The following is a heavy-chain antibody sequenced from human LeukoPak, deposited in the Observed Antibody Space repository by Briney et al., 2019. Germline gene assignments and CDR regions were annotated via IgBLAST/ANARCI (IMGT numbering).Heavy chain of an antibody. CDR3: ARKRMITFGGVIVFDY. V-gene: IGHV4-34*01. D-gene: IGHD3-16*02. CDR1: GGSFSGYY. J-gene: IGHJ4*02. CDR2: INHSGST. Sequence: SGTLSLTCAVYGGSFSGYYWSWIRQPPGKGLEWIGEINHSGSTNYNPSLKSRVTISVDTSKNQFSLKLSSVTAADTAVYYCARKRMITFGGVIVFDYWGQGTLVTVSS.